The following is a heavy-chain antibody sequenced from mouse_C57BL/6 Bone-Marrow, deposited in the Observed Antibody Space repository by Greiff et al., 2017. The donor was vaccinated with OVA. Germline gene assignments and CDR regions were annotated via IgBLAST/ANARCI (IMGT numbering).Heavy chain of an antibody. V-gene: IGHV5-4*01. Sequence: EVQGVESGGGLVKPGGSLKLSCAASGFTFSSYAMSWVRQTPEKRLEWVATISDGGRYTYYPDNVKGRFTISRDNAKNNLYLQMSHLKSEDTAMYYCARGYYEGFAYWGQGTLVTVSA. D-gene: IGHD1-1*01. J-gene: IGHJ3*01. CDR1: GFTFSSYA. CDR3: ARGYYEGFAY. CDR2: ISDGGRYT.